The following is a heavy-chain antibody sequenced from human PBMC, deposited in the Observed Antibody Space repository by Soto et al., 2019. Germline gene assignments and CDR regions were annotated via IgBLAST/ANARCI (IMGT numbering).Heavy chain of an antibody. CDR2: IYTSGST. CDR1: GGSISSYY. V-gene: IGHV4-4*07. J-gene: IGHJ4*02. Sequence: SETLSLTCTVSGGSISSYYWSWIRQPAGQGLEWIGRIYTSGSTNYHPSLKSRVTMSVDTSKSHFSLKLSSVTAADTAVYYFARLGSTEFDYWGQGTGVTASS. CDR3: ARLGSTEFDY. D-gene: IGHD1-26*01.